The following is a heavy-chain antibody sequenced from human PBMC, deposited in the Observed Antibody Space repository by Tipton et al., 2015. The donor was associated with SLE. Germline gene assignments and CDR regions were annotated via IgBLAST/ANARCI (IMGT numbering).Heavy chain of an antibody. D-gene: IGHD3-3*01. Sequence: TLSLTCAVYGGSFSGYYWSWIRQPPGKGLEWIGEINHRGSTNYNPSLKSRVTISVDTSKNQFSLKLSSVTAADTAVYYCARGRLLRSVAFDIWGQGTMVTVSS. V-gene: IGHV4-34*01. J-gene: IGHJ3*02. CDR2: INHRGST. CDR3: ARGRLLRSVAFDI. CDR1: GGSFSGYY.